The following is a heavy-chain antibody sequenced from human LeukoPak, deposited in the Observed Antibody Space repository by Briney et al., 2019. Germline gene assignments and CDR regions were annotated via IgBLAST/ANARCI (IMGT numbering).Heavy chain of an antibody. D-gene: IGHD3-10*01. CDR3: ARHVSGYYYGMDV. Sequence: SETLSLTCTVSGGSISSYYWSWIRQPPGKGLEGIGYIYYSGSTNYNPSLKSRVTISVDTSKNQFSLKLSSVTAADTAVYYCARHVSGYYYGMDVWGQGTTVTVSS. CDR2: IYYSGST. CDR1: GGSISSYY. V-gene: IGHV4-59*08. J-gene: IGHJ6*02.